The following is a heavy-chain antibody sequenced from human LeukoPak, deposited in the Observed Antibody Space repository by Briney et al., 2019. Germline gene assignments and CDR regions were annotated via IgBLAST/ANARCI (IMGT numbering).Heavy chain of an antibody. D-gene: IGHD5-18*01. V-gene: IGHV3-30*18. Sequence: PGGSLRLSCAASGFTFSSYGMHWVRQAPGKGLEWVALISYDGSNKYYADSVKGRFTISRDNSKNTLYLQMNSLRAEDTAVYYCAKIYGDTAMEYYYYGMDVWGQGTTVTVSS. CDR2: ISYDGSNK. CDR1: GFTFSSYG. J-gene: IGHJ6*02. CDR3: AKIYGDTAMEYYYYGMDV.